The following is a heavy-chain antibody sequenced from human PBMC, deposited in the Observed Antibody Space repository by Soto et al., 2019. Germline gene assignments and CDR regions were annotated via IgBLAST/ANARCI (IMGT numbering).Heavy chain of an antibody. Sequence: GGSLRLSCAASGFTISTYAMTWVRQAPGKGLECVSGVTGSGGQIHYADSVKGRFTISKDNSKNTLYLQMSSLREEDTALYYCAKDAVCKDGLWLMDSWGQGTLVTVSS. CDR2: VTGSGGQI. J-gene: IGHJ5*02. D-gene: IGHD2-21*01. CDR1: GFTISTYA. CDR3: AKDAVCKDGLWLMDS. V-gene: IGHV3-23*01.